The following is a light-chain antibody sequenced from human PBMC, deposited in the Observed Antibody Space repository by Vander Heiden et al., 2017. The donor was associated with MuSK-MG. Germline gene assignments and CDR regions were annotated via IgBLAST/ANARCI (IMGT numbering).Light chain of an antibody. Sequence: QSALNQPASVSGSPGQSITISCTGTSSAVGGYNYVSWYQQPPGNAPKLMIYEVSNRPSGVSNRFSGSKSGNTASLTISGLQAEDEADYYCSSYTSSSIVVFGGGTKLTVL. J-gene: IGLJ2*01. CDR1: SSAVGGYNY. CDR3: SSYTSSSIVV. V-gene: IGLV2-14*01. CDR2: EVS.